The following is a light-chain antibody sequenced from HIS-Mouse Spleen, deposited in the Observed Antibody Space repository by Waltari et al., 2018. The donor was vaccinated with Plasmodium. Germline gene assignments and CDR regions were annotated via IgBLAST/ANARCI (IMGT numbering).Light chain of an antibody. J-gene: IGLJ2*01. CDR2: KDS. CDR3: QSADSSGTYRV. V-gene: IGLV3-25*03. Sequence: SYELTQPPSVSVPPGQTARIPCPGDASPKQYAYWYQQKPGQAPVLVIYKDSARPSGIPERFSGSSSGTTVTLTISGVQAEDEADYYCQSADSSGTYRVFGGGTKLTVL. CDR1: ASPKQY.